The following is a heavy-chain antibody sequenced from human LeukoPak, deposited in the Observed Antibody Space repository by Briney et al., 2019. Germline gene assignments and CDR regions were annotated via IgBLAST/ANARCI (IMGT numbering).Heavy chain of an antibody. CDR3: ARNLIPEQLVLNF. J-gene: IGHJ4*02. CDR2: IYTSGST. V-gene: IGHV4-4*07. CDR1: GGSISTFY. D-gene: IGHD6-13*01. Sequence: SETLSLTCTVSGGSISTFYWSWIRQPAGKGLEWIGHIYTSGSTNYNPSLKSRVTMSVDTSKNQFSLNLRSVTPEDTAVYYCARNLIPEQLVLNFWGQGTLVTVSS.